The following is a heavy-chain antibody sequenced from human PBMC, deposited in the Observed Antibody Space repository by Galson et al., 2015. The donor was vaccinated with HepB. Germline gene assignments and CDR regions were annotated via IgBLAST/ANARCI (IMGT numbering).Heavy chain of an antibody. V-gene: IGHV3-11*01. CDR1: GFTFSDYY. CDR2: ISSSGSTI. Sequence: SLRLSCAASGFTFSDYYMSWIRQAPGKGLEWVSYISSSGSTIYYADSVKGRFTISRDNAKNSLYLQMNSLRAEDTAVYYCARGLRGGYYDSSGYPVAAFDIWGQGTMVTVSS. J-gene: IGHJ3*02. CDR3: ARGLRGGYYDSSGYPVAAFDI. D-gene: IGHD3-22*01.